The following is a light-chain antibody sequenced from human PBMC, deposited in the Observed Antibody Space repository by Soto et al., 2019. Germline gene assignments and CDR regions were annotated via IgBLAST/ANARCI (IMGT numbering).Light chain of an antibody. CDR1: QSVRSS. J-gene: IGKJ4*01. CDR3: QQCTSWVT. Sequence: EIVMTQSPATLSVSPGERATLSCRASQSVRSSFLAWYQQKPGQAPSLLIYGASTRATGIPARFSGSGSGTEFTLTINSLQSEDFAVYYCQQCTSWVTFGGGTKVEIK. V-gene: IGKV3-15*01. CDR2: GAS.